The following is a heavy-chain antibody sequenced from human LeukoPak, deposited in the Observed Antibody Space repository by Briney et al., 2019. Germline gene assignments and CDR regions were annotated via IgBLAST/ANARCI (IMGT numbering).Heavy chain of an antibody. J-gene: IGHJ4*02. CDR1: AFAFSSYW. V-gene: IGHV3-7*01. Sequence: PGESLRLSCAGSAFAFSSYWMSWVRQGPGKGLEWVSSIHPDGYVKKYVACVNGRFTIYRENAKNSLFLQMNSLGAEDKAVYYCARLFGGVTTFDYWGQGTLVSVS. CDR3: ARLFGGVTTFDY. D-gene: IGHD4-17*01. CDR2: IHPDGYVK.